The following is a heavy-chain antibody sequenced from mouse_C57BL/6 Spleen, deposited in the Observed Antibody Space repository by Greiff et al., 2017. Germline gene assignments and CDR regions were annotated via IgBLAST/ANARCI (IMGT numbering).Heavy chain of an antibody. CDR3: ARGGYYDFFAY. D-gene: IGHD2-4*01. CDR2: IYPGSGST. V-gene: IGHV1-55*01. CDR1: GYTFTSYW. Sequence: VQLQQPGAELVKPGASVKMSCKASGYTFTSYWITWVKQRPGQGLEWIGDIYPGSGSTNYNEKFKSKATVTVDTSSSTAYMQLSSLTSEDYAVYYCARGGYYDFFAYWGQGTLVTVSA. J-gene: IGHJ3*01.